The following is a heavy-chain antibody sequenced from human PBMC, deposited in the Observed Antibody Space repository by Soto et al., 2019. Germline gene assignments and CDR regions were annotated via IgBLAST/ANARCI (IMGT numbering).Heavy chain of an antibody. D-gene: IGHD3-3*01. CDR2: ISWNSGSI. Sequence: SLRLSCAASGFTFDDYAMHWVRQAPGKGLEWVSGISWNSGSIGYADSVKGRFTISRDNAKNSLYLQMNSPRAEDTALYYCAKAPINYDFWSGYSFDIWGQGTMVTVSS. CDR1: GFTFDDYA. CDR3: AKAPINYDFWSGYSFDI. V-gene: IGHV3-9*01. J-gene: IGHJ3*02.